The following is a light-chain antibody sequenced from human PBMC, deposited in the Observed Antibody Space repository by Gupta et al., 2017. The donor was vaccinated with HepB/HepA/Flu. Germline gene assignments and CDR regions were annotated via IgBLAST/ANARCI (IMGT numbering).Light chain of an antibody. CDR1: QSVSSTY. CDR3: QRYGGSPLIG. CDR2: GVS. Sequence: EVVLTQSPDTLSLSPGERATLSCRASQSVSSTYLAWHQHKPGQAPRLLIYGVSNRATGTPDRFSGSWSGTVFILTIRMLHPEDFAVYFCQRYGGSPLIGFGQGTKLEIK. J-gene: IGKJ2*03. V-gene: IGKV3-20*01.